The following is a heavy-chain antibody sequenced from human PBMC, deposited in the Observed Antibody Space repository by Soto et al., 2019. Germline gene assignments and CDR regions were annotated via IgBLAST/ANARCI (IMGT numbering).Heavy chain of an antibody. Sequence: GGSLRLSCAASGFTFSSYSMNWVRQAPGKGLEWVSYISSSSSTIYYADSVKGRFTISRDNAKNSLYLQMNSLRAEDTAVYYCARDRSDTYYDFWSGYYPRVWGQGTLVTVSS. CDR2: ISSSSSTI. J-gene: IGHJ4*02. V-gene: IGHV3-48*01. CDR3: ARDRSDTYYDFWSGYYPRV. CDR1: GFTFSSYS. D-gene: IGHD3-3*01.